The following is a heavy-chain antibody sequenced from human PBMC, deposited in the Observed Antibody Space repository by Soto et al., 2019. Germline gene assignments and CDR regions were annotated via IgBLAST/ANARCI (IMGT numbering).Heavy chain of an antibody. CDR2: RNPGDGST. CDR3: ARSYVQNRPIDY. J-gene: IGHJ4*02. D-gene: IGHD3-10*02. Sequence: ASVKVSCKASGYTLTAYYIHWVRQAPGQGREGMGIRNPGDGSTRYAQMFQGRVTMISDTSTSTVSMELSSLRSEDTAVYYCARSYVQNRPIDYWGQGTLVTVSS. V-gene: IGHV1-46*01. CDR1: GYTLTAYY.